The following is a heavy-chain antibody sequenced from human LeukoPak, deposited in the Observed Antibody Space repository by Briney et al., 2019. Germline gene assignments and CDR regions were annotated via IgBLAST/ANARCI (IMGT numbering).Heavy chain of an antibody. Sequence: PGGSLRLXCSASGFTVSSNYMSWVRQAPGKGLEWVSSISSSSSYIYYADSVKGRFTISRDNAKNSLYLQMNSLRAEDTAVYYCARAHLYCSGGSCYSDYWGQGTLVTVSS. D-gene: IGHD2-15*01. J-gene: IGHJ4*02. CDR2: ISSSSSYI. CDR1: GFTVSSNY. CDR3: ARAHLYCSGGSCYSDY. V-gene: IGHV3-21*01.